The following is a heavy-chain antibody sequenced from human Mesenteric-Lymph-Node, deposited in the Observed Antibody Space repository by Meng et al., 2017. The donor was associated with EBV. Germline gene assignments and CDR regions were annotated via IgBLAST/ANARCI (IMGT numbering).Heavy chain of an antibody. CDR2: NYTSGMN. J-gene: IGHJ4*02. D-gene: IGHD1-1*01. CDR3: VRGELAAYG. V-gene: IGHV4-59*01. CDR1: GGCISSYY. Sequence: VPLPKSGPGWLQSSESVFCILTVSGGCISSYYLNLIRETVGKGLDCIWNNYTSGMNNYIPSLKCRVTISVDTYKNQFSLKMTSVTDGDTAVYYCVRGELAAYGWCQGTLVTVSS.